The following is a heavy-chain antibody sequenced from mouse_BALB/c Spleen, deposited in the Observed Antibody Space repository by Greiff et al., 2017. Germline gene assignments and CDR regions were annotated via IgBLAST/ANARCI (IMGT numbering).Heavy chain of an antibody. Sequence: EVKLVESGGGLVQPGGSLRLSCATSGFTFTDYYMSWVRQPPGKALEWLGFIRNKANGYTTEYSASVKGRFTISRDNSQSILYLQMNTLRAEDSATYYCARDDTTVVATSPMDYWGQGTSVTVSS. D-gene: IGHD1-1*01. V-gene: IGHV7-3*02. J-gene: IGHJ4*01. CDR3: ARDDTTVVATSPMDY. CDR2: IRNKANGYTT. CDR1: GFTFTDYY.